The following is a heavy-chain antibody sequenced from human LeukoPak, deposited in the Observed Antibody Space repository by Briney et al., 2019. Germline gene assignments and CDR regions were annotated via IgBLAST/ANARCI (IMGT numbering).Heavy chain of an antibody. CDR2: IYYSGST. CDR3: ARRAAMGATTVRRRYYFDY. D-gene: IGHD1-26*01. V-gene: IGHV4-39*07. J-gene: IGHJ4*02. Sequence: SETLSLTCTVSGGSISSSSYYWGWIRQPPGKGLEWIGSIYYSGSTYYNPSLKSRVTISVDTSKNQFSLKLSSVTAADTAVYYCARRAAMGATTVRRRYYFDYWGQGTLDTVSS. CDR1: GGSISSSSYY.